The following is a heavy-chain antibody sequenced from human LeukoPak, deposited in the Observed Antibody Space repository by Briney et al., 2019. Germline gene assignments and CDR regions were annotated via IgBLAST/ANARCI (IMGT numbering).Heavy chain of an antibody. CDR1: GGSMSSYY. D-gene: IGHD2-2*01. CDR3: ASLLYCSSNSCSDY. V-gene: IGHV4-4*07. J-gene: IGHJ4*02. Sequence: SETLSLTCTVSGGSMSSYYWTWIRQPTGKGLEWIGRIYSSGDTNYNPSLKSRVTMPVDTSKNQFSLKLSSVTAADTAVYYCASLLYCSSNSCSDYWGQGTLVTVSS. CDR2: IYSSGDT.